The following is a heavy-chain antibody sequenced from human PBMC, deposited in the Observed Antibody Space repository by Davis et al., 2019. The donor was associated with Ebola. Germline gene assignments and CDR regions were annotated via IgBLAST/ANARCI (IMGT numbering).Heavy chain of an antibody. V-gene: IGHV3-30*03. J-gene: IGHJ4*02. D-gene: IGHD6-6*01. CDR2: ISYDGSDK. CDR3: ARDFFEFSSSSFSDF. CDR1: GLSIHMYW. Sequence: GESLKILCAASGLSIHMYWMTSVRQAPGKGPEWVASISYDGSDKYYADSVKGRFTISRDSSKNTLFLQMNSLRPDDTAVYYCARDFFEFSSSSFSDFWGQGTLVTVAP.